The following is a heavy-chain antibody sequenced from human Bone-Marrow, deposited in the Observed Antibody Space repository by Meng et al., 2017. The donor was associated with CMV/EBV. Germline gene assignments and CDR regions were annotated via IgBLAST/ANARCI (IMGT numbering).Heavy chain of an antibody. CDR3: ASARVGATYYYYYYGMDV. J-gene: IGHJ6*02. V-gene: IGHV1-2*02. CDR1: GYHFTGYY. D-gene: IGHD1-26*01. Sequence: ASVKVSCEASGYHFTGYYMHWVRQAPGQGLEWMGWINPNSGGTNYAQKFQGRVTMTRDTSISTAYMELSRLRSDDTAVYYCASARVGATYYYYYYGMDVWGQGTTVTVSS. CDR2: INPNSGGT.